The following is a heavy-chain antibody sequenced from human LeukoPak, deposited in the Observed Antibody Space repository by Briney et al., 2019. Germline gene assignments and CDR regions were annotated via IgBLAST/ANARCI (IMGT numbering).Heavy chain of an antibody. CDR2: ISGSGDNT. CDR1: GFTFSSYA. V-gene: IGHV3-21*01. CDR3: AREHSGYDFPGRDYYYMDV. J-gene: IGHJ6*03. D-gene: IGHD5-12*01. Sequence: GGSLRLSCAASGFTFSSYAMNWVRQAPGKGLEWISSISGSGDNTYYADSVKGRFTISRDNAKNSLYLQMNSLRAEDTAVYYCAREHSGYDFPGRDYYYMDVWGKGTTVTVSS.